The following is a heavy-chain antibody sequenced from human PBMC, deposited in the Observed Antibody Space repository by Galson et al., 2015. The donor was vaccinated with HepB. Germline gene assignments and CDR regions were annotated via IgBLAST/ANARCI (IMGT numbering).Heavy chain of an antibody. D-gene: IGHD6-19*01. J-gene: IGHJ6*02. CDR1: GDSVSSNSAS. V-gene: IGHV6-1*01. CDR2: TYFMSKWHN. CDR3: ARAPNFKSGWPIYYSYYYGMDV. Sequence: CAISGDSVSSNSASWNWVRQSPSRGLEWLGRTYFMSKWHNDYAVSVKTRITIIEDTSKNQFSLQLSSMTPDDTAVYYCARAPNFKSGWPIYYSYYYGMDVWGQGTTVTVSS.